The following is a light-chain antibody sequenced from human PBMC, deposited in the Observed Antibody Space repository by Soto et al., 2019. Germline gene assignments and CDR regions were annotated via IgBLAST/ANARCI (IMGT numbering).Light chain of an antibody. CDR2: DVS. CDR3: SSYTSSFYV. J-gene: IGLJ1*01. V-gene: IGLV2-14*01. Sequence: QSALTQPASVSGSPGQSITISCTGTSSDVGGYNYVSWYQQHPGKAPKLMIYDVSNRPSGVSNRFSGSKSGNTASLTISGLQAEDEADYCCSSYTSSFYVFGTGTKVTVL. CDR1: SSDVGGYNY.